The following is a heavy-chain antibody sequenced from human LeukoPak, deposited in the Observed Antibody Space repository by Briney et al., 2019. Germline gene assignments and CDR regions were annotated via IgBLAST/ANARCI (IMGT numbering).Heavy chain of an antibody. V-gene: IGHV4-39*07. D-gene: IGHD5-24*01. CDR1: GGSISRSSYY. CDR3: ARSRWLQFTY. CDR2: IYYTGST. Sequence: PSETLSLTCTVSGGSISRSSYYWGWIRQPPGKGLEWIGSIYYTGSTYYNPSLKSRVTISVDPSKNQFSLKLSSVTAADTAVFYCARSRWLQFTYWGQGTLVTVSS. J-gene: IGHJ4*02.